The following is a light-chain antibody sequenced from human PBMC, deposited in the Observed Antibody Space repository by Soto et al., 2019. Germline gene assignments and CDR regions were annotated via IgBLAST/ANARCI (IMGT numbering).Light chain of an antibody. Sequence: DIQMTQSPSTLSASVGDRVTVTCRSSQSISYWLAWYQQAPGKAPKLLIYDAAYLERGVPSRFSGSGSGTEFTLTISSLQPDDFATYYCQQYDSYSRTFGQGTKVDI. CDR3: QQYDSYSRT. V-gene: IGKV1-5*01. J-gene: IGKJ1*01. CDR2: DAA. CDR1: QSISYW.